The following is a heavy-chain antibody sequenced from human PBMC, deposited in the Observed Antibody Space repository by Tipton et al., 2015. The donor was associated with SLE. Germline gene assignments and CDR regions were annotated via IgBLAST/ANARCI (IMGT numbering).Heavy chain of an antibody. D-gene: IGHD7-27*01. J-gene: IGHJ6*02. V-gene: IGHV1-18*04. Sequence: QSGAEVKKPGASVKVSCKASGYTFTSYYMHWVRQAPGQGLEWMGWIGVYNGKTNYAQKFQGRVTMTTDTSTSTAYMELRSLRSDDTAVYYCARGRDSPNWSEYYYYGMDVWGQGTTVTVSS. CDR2: IGVYNGKT. CDR3: ARGRDSPNWSEYYYYGMDV. CDR1: GYTFTSYY.